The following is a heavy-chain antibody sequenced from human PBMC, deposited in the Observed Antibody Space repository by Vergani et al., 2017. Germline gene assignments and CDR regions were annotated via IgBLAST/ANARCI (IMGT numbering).Heavy chain of an antibody. Sequence: EVQLLESGGGLVQPGGSLRLSCAASGFTFSSYAMSWVRQAPGKGLEWVSAISGSGCSTYYADSVKGRFTISRDNSKNTLYLQMNSLRAEDTAVYYCAKSGGIVLMVYAEAEYFQHWGQGTLVTVSS. D-gene: IGHD2-8*01. CDR1: GFTFSSYA. CDR3: AKSGGIVLMVYAEAEYFQH. CDR2: ISGSGCST. J-gene: IGHJ1*01. V-gene: IGHV3-23*01.